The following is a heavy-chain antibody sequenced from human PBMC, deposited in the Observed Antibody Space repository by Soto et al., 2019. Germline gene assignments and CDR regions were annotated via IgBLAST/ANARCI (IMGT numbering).Heavy chain of an antibody. CDR2: IIPIFGTA. V-gene: IGHV1-69*13. Sequence: SVKVSCKASGGTFSSYAISWVRQAPGQGLEWMGGIIPIFGTANYAQKFQGRVTITADESTSTAYMELSSLRSEDTAVYYCARGAATGPHYYYGMDVRGQGTTVIVSS. CDR1: GGTFSSYA. J-gene: IGHJ6*02. CDR3: ARGAATGPHYYYGMDV. D-gene: IGHD1-26*01.